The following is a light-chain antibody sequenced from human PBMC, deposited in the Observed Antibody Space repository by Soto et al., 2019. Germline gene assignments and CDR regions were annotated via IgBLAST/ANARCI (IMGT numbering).Light chain of an antibody. J-gene: IGLJ2*01. CDR1: SGDVGGYNY. V-gene: IGLV2-14*01. Sequence: QSALTQPASVSGSPGQSITISCTRTSGDVGGYNYVSWYQQHPGKAPKLLISEVRNRPSGVSHRFSGSKSGNTASLTISGIMTEDEADYYCSSYTTNSIPVVFGGGTKLPVL. CDR3: SSYTTNSIPVV. CDR2: EVR.